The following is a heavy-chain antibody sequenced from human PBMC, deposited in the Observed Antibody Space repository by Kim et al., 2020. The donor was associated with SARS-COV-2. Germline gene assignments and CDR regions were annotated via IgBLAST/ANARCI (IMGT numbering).Heavy chain of an antibody. V-gene: IGHV3-7*03. CDR3: ARAGSGLQYFDY. J-gene: IGHJ4*02. Sequence: SYVDSVKGRFTVCRDNAKNSLYLQMNSLRAEETAVYYCARAGSGLQYFDYWGQGTLVTVSS. D-gene: IGHD6-19*01.